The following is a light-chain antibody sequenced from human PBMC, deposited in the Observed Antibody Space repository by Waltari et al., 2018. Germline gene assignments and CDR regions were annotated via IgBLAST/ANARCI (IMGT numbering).Light chain of an antibody. J-gene: IGLJ2*01. CDR3: SSYTSSNTVI. Sequence: QSALTQPPSVPLSAGQSITLPCTVTSRDISNFDYICWYQQHPVRAPTLMIYDVSTPPSGVSNRFSGSKSGNTASLTISGLQAEDEAEYNCSSYTSSNTVIFGGGTKLTVL. CDR1: SRDISNFDY. V-gene: IGLV2-14*03. CDR2: DVS.